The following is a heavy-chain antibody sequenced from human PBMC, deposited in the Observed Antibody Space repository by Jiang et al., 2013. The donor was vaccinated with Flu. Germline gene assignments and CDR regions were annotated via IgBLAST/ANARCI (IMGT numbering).Heavy chain of an antibody. V-gene: IGHV3-23*04. D-gene: IGHD3-22*01. CDR3: ATSNYDSSGYYPPDLYYFDY. CDR1: GFTFSSYA. CDR2: ISGSGGST. J-gene: IGHJ4*02. Sequence: VQLVESGGGLVQPGGSLRLSCAASGFTFSSYAMSWVRQAPGKGLEWVSAISGSGGSTYYADSVKGRFTISRDNSKNTLYLQMNSLRAEDTAVYYCATSNYDSSGYYPPDLYYFDYWGQGTLATVSS.